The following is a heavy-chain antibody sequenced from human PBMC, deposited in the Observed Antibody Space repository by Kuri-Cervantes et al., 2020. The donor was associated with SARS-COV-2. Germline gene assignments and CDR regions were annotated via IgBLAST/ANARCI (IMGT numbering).Heavy chain of an antibody. V-gene: IGHV4-39*07. Sequence: GSLRLSCTVSGGSISSSSYYWGWIRQPPGKGLEWIGSIYYSGSTYYNPSLKSRVTISVDTSKNQFSLKLSSVTAADTAVYYCASNLAVAGLFIAFDIWGQGTMVTVSS. CDR1: GGSISSSSYY. CDR2: IYYSGST. D-gene: IGHD6-19*01. CDR3: ASNLAVAGLFIAFDI. J-gene: IGHJ3*02.